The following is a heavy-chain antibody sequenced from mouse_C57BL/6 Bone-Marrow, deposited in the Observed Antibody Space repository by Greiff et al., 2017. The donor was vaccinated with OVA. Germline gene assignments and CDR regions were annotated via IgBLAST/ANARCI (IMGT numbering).Heavy chain of an antibody. J-gene: IGHJ1*03. Sequence: VQRVESGPGLVQPSQSLSITCTVSGFSLTSYGVHWVRQSPGKGLEWRGVIWSGGSTDYNAAFIYRLSISKDNSKRQVFFKMNSLRADDTAIYYCANYGSGYFDVWGTGTTVTVSS. CDR1: GFSLTSYG. CDR3: ANYGSGYFDV. D-gene: IGHD1-1*01. CDR2: IWSGGST. V-gene: IGHV2-2*01.